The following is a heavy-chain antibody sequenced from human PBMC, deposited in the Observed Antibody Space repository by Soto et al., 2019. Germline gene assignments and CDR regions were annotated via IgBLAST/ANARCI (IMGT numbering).Heavy chain of an antibody. CDR2: INPTGGST. V-gene: IGHV1-46*01. J-gene: IGHJ4*02. D-gene: IGHD1-26*01. Sequence: ASVKVSCKASGYTFTSYYLHWVRQAPGQGLEWMGVINPTGGSTSYAQKFQGRATMTRDTSTSTVYVELSSLRSEDTAVYYCAREVGTTPNHKFDDWGQGTLVTVSS. CDR1: GYTFTSYY. CDR3: AREVGTTPNHKFDD.